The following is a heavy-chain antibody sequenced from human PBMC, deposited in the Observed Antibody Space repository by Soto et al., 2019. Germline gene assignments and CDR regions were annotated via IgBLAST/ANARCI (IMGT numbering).Heavy chain of an antibody. D-gene: IGHD1-26*01. CDR1: GYTFTSYG. CDR2: ISAYNGNT. Sequence: GASVKVSCKASGYTFTSYGISWVRQAPEQGLEWMGWISAYNGNTNYAQKLQGRVTMTTDTSTSTAYMELRSLKSDDTAVYYCARLLRAGWFDPWGQGTLVTVSS. CDR3: ARLLRAGWFDP. J-gene: IGHJ5*02. V-gene: IGHV1-18*01.